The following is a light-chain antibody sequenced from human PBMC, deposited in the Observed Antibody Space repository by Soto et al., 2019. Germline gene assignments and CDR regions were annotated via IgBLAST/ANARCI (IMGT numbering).Light chain of an antibody. CDR2: EVS. CDR1: SSDVGGYNY. V-gene: IGLV2-8*01. Sequence: QSALTQPPSASGSPGQSVTISCTGTSSDVGGYNYVSWYQQHPGKAPKLMIYEVSKRPSGVPDRLSGSKSGNTASLTVSGLQAEDEADYYCSSYAGSNNPPYVFGTGTKVTVL. CDR3: SSYAGSNNPPYV. J-gene: IGLJ1*01.